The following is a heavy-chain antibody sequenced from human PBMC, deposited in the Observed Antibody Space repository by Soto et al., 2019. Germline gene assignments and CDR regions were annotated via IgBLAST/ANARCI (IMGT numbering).Heavy chain of an antibody. J-gene: IGHJ4*02. CDR2: IYYDGST. D-gene: IGHD6-19*01. CDR3: ARTGQQWVRYTFDF. Sequence: LQLQESGPGLVKPSETLSLTCTVSGGSISSSSYYWGWIRQPPGKGLEWIGNIYYDGSTHYNPSLKRRVTISGDTSKNQFSPKLSSVTAADTAVYYCARTGQQWVRYTFDFWGQGTLVTVSS. V-gene: IGHV4-39*01. CDR1: GGSISSSSYY.